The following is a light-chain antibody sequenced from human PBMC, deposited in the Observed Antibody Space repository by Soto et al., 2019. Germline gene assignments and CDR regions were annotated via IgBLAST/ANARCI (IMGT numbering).Light chain of an antibody. CDR1: QSISSW. V-gene: IGKV1-5*01. CDR2: DAS. J-gene: IGKJ1*01. CDR3: QQYNSYWT. Sequence: DIQMSQSPSTLSASLEDSFLITCRASQSISSWLAWYKQQPGKAPKLLIYDASSFESGVPSRFSGRGSGTEFTLTIRSLKPDDFATYYCQQYNSYWTFGQGTKLDIK.